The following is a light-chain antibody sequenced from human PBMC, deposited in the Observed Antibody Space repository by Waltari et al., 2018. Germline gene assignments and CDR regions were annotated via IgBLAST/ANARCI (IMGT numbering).Light chain of an antibody. CDR3: QQYNNYPYT. J-gene: IGKJ2*01. Sequence: DIQMTQSPSTLSASVGDRVIVTCRASQSISSSLAWYQQKPGKGPKFLIYDASSLQSGGPSRFSGSGSGTEFTLTISSLQPDDFATYYCQQYNNYPYTFGQGTKLEIK. V-gene: IGKV1-5*01. CDR2: DAS. CDR1: QSISSS.